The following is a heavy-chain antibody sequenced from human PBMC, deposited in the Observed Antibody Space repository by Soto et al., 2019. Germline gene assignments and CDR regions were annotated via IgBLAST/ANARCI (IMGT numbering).Heavy chain of an antibody. CDR2: INWNGGST. CDR3: ARGSGYDEGHYYYYMDV. V-gene: IGHV3-20*01. Sequence: GGSLRLSCAASGFTFDDYGMSWVRQAPGKGLEWVSGINWNGGSTGYADSVKGRFTISRDNAKNSLYLQMNSLRAEDTALYHCARGSGYDEGHYYYYMDVWGKGTTVTVSS. J-gene: IGHJ6*03. D-gene: IGHD5-12*01. CDR1: GFTFDDYG.